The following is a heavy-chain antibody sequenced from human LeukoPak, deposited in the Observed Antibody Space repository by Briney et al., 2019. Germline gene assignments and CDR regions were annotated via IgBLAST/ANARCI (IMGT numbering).Heavy chain of an antibody. CDR2: ISAYNGNT. Sequence: ASVKVSCKASGYTFTSYGISWVRQAPGQGLEWMGWISAYNGNTNYAQKLRGRVTMTTDTSTSTAYMELRSLRSDDTAVYYCARDTFEYSSGWYGETFDYWGQGTLVTVSS. CDR1: GYTFTSYG. V-gene: IGHV1-18*01. CDR3: ARDTFEYSSGWYGETFDY. J-gene: IGHJ4*02. D-gene: IGHD6-19*01.